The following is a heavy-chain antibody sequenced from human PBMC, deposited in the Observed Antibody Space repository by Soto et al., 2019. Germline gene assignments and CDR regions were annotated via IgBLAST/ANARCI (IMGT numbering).Heavy chain of an antibody. Sequence: GGSLRLSCAASGFTFSSYDMHWVRQAPGKGLEWVAVISYDGSNKYYADSVKGRFTISRENSKNTLYLQMNSLRAEDTTVYYCARDGAGITVAGTFWFDPWGQGPLVTVSS. CDR1: GFTFSSYD. J-gene: IGHJ5*02. CDR3: ARDGAGITVAGTFWFDP. CDR2: ISYDGSNK. D-gene: IGHD6-19*01. V-gene: IGHV3-30-3*01.